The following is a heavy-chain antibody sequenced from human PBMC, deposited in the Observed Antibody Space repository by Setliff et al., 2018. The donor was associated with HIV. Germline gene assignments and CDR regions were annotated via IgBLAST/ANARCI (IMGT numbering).Heavy chain of an antibody. V-gene: IGHV3-30*02. Sequence: HPGGSLRLSCAASGFTFSSYGMHWVRQAPGKGLEWVAVIWFDGSNKYYADSVKGRFIISRDNSKNTLYLQMNSLRAEDTAVYYCAKDRTTIPRYLQHWGQGTLVTVSS. CDR2: IWFDGSNK. CDR1: GFTFSSYG. D-gene: IGHD5-12*01. J-gene: IGHJ1*01. CDR3: AKDRTTIPRYLQH.